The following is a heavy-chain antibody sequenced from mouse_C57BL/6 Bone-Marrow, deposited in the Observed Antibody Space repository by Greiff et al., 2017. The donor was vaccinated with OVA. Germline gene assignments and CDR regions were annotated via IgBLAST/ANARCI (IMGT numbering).Heavy chain of an antibody. CDR2: IWSGGST. Sequence: QVQLQQSGPGLVQPSQSLSLTCTVSGFSLTSYGVHWVRQSPGKGLEWLGVIWSGGSTDYNAAFISRLSISKDNSKSQVFFKMNSLQADDTAIYYCASYGNYSNYWGQGTSVTVSS. D-gene: IGHD2-1*01. CDR3: ASYGNYSNY. J-gene: IGHJ4*01. V-gene: IGHV2-2*01. CDR1: GFSLTSYG.